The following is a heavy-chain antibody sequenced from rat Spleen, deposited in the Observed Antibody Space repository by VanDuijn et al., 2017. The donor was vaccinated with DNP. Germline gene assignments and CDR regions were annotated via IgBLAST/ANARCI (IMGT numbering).Heavy chain of an antibody. Sequence: EVQLVESGGGLVQPGRSLRLSCAASGFTFSDYNMAWVRQAPKQGLEWVATIINDGRRTYYRDSVKGRFTISRDNANRTLYLQMDSLRSEDTATYYCATSPGPNWFAYWGQGTLVTVSS. CDR2: IINDGRRT. J-gene: IGHJ3*01. V-gene: IGHV5S10*01. D-gene: IGHD1-4*01. CDR3: ATSPGPNWFAY. CDR1: GFTFSDYN.